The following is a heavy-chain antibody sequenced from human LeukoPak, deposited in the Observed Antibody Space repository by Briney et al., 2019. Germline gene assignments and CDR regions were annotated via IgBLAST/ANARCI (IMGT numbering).Heavy chain of an antibody. CDR2: INEDGSEI. J-gene: IGHJ4*02. Sequence: VGSLRLSCAPSGFSFCRSWINWVRPAPGKGLEGVANINEDGSEIYYVYSLKGRFTISRDNAKNSLSLQMNSRRVEDTAVYYCARNWAHLDFWGQGTLVTVSS. CDR1: GFSFCRSW. CDR3: ARNWAHLDF. D-gene: IGHD3-16*01. V-gene: IGHV3-7*01.